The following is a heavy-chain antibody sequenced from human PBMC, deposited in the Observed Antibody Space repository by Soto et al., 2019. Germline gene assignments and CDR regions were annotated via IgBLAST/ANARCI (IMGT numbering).Heavy chain of an antibody. CDR1: GGSFSGYY. CDR3: ASHQDSSGYEDAFDI. J-gene: IGHJ3*02. CDR2: INPSGST. V-gene: IGHV4-34*01. Sequence: QVQLQQWGAGLLKPSETLSLTCAVYGGSFSGYYWSWIRQPPGKGLEWIGEINPSGSTNYNPSLKSRVTISVDTSKNQFSRKLSSVTAADTAVYYCASHQDSSGYEDAFDIWGQGTMVTVSS. D-gene: IGHD3-22*01.